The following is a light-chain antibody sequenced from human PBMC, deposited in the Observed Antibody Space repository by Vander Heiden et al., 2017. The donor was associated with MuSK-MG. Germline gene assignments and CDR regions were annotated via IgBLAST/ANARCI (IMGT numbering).Light chain of an antibody. V-gene: IGLV2-11*01. J-gene: IGLJ3*02. CDR3: CAYAGSYTLV. Sequence: SALTQPRSVSGSPGQSATSPGTGTSSDVGGYEYVSWYQQHTGKAPKLMIYDISKRPAGVPDRFSGSRSGNSASLTISGLQAEDEADYYCCAYAGSYTLVFGGGTKLTVL. CDR1: SSDVGGYEY. CDR2: DIS.